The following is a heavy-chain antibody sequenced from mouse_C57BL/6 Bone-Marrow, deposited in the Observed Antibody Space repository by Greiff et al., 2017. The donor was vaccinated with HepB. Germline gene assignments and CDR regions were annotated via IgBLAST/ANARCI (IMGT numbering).Heavy chain of an antibody. CDR3: ARGDYYGSSPYAMDY. Sequence: QVHVKQSGAELVRPGASVKLSCKASGYTFTDYYINWVKQRPGQGLEWIARIYPGSGNTYYNEKFKGKATLTAEKSSSTAYMQLSSLTSEDSAVYFCARGDYYGSSPYAMDYWGQGTSVTVSS. CDR1: GYTFTDYY. J-gene: IGHJ4*01. CDR2: IYPGSGNT. V-gene: IGHV1-76*01. D-gene: IGHD1-1*01.